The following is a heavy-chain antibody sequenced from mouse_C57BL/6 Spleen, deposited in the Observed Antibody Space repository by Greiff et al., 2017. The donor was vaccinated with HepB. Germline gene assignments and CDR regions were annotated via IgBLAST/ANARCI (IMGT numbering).Heavy chain of an antibody. Sequence: VQLQQSGAELVKPGASVKISCKASGYAFSSYWMNWVKQRPGKGLEWIGQIYPGDGDTNYNGKFKGKATLTADKSSSTAYMQLSSLTSEDSAVYFCAGEGYWDYFDYWGQGTTLTVSS. CDR2: IYPGDGDT. D-gene: IGHD4-1*01. J-gene: IGHJ2*01. V-gene: IGHV1-80*01. CDR3: AGEGYWDYFDY. CDR1: GYAFSSYW.